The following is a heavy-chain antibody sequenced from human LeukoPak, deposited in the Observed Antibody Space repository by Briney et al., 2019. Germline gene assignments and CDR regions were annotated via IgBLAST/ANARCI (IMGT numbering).Heavy chain of an antibody. Sequence: SETLSLTCTVSGGSISSSDYYWGWIRQPPGKGLQWIGSIYYSGTTFYNPSLRSRVTISVDTSKNQFSLKLSSVTAADTALYYCAGDVAGAAVADDFDCWGQGTLVTVSS. CDR2: IYYSGTT. CDR3: AGDVAGAAVADDFDC. V-gene: IGHV4-39*02. D-gene: IGHD6-19*01. CDR1: GGSISSSDYY. J-gene: IGHJ4*02.